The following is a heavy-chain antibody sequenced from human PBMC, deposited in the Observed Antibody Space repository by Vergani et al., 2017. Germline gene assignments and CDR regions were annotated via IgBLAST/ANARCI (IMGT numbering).Heavy chain of an antibody. V-gene: IGHV1-8*03. J-gene: IGHJ4*02. D-gene: IGHD3-9*01. CDR1: GYSFTTYD. Sequence: QVQVVQSGAEVKKSGASVKLSCKASGYSFTTYDINWVRQALGHGLEWVGWINPNSGNTGYARRFEGRVTITRDTAISTAYMELSGLRSEDTAIYYCARGDYGILTGYRYWGQGTLVTVSA. CDR3: ARGDYGILTGYRY. CDR2: INPNSGNT.